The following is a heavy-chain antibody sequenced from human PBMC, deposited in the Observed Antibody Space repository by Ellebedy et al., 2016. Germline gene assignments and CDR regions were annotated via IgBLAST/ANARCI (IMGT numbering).Heavy chain of an antibody. Sequence: GESLKISCAASGFTFSRYAMHWVRQAPGKGLEWGATVSFDGGTKYYADSVKGRFTISRDNSKNTLYPQMNSLRAEDTAVYYCATETIHTYYFDSWGQGTLVTVSS. V-gene: IGHV3-30*04. D-gene: IGHD3-3*01. CDR2: VSFDGGTK. J-gene: IGHJ4*02. CDR1: GFTFSRYA. CDR3: ATETIHTYYFDS.